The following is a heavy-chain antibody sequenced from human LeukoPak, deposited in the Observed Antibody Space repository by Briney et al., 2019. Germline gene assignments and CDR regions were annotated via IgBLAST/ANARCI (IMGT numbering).Heavy chain of an antibody. V-gene: IGHV4-4*09. CDR1: GGSISSYY. Sequence: SETLSLTCTVSGGSISSYYWSWIRQPPGKGLEWIGYIYTSGSTNYNLSLKSRVTISVDTSKNQFSLKLSSVTAADTAVYYCARSVEYCGGDCYPYYFDYWGQGTLVTVSS. J-gene: IGHJ4*02. D-gene: IGHD2-21*02. CDR2: IYTSGST. CDR3: ARSVEYCGGDCYPYYFDY.